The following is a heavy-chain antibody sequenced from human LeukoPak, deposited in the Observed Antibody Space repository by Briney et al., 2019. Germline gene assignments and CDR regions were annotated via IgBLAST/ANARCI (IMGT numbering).Heavy chain of an antibody. CDR2: IYSGGST. V-gene: IGHV3-66*01. CDR3: ASDTYYYGSGSYYNGGDFDY. D-gene: IGHD3-10*01. J-gene: IGHJ4*02. Sequence: GGSLRLSCAASGFTVSSNYMSWVRQAPGKGLEWVSVIYSGGSTYYADSVKGRFTISRDNSKNTLYLQMNSLRAEDTAVYYCASDTYYYGSGSYYNGGDFDYWGQGTLVTVSS. CDR1: GFTVSSNY.